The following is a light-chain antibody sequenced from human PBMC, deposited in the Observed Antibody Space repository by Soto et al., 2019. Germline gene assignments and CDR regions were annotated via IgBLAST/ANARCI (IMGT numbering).Light chain of an antibody. Sequence: EIQMTQSPSTLSASVGDRFTITCLASQSVSRKLAWYQQTRGQSPRLLIYGASTRATGVPARFSGSGSGTEFTLTISNLQSEDFAVYHCQQYDKWPRTFGKGTKVDI. CDR2: GAS. CDR1: QSVSRK. J-gene: IGKJ1*01. CDR3: QQYDKWPRT. V-gene: IGKV3-15*01.